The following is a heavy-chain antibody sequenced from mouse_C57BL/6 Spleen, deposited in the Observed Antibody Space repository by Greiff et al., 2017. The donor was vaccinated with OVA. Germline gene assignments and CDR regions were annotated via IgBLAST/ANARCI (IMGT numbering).Heavy chain of an antibody. CDR1: GYTFTSYW. V-gene: IGHV1-64*01. Sequence: QVQLQQPGAELVKPGASVKLSCTASGYTFTSYWMHWVKQRPGQGLEWIGMIHPNSGSTNYNEKFKSKATITVDKSSSTAYMQLSSLTSEDSAVYYCARSITTVVASFDYWGQGTTLTVSS. J-gene: IGHJ2*01. D-gene: IGHD1-1*01. CDR2: IHPNSGST. CDR3: ARSITTVVASFDY.